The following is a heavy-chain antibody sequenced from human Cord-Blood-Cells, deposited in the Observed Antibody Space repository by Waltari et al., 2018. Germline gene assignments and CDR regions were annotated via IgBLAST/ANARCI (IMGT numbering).Heavy chain of an antibody. V-gene: IGHV4-34*01. CDR3: ARRYYDFWSGYQDGMDV. Sequence: QVQLQQWGAGLLKPSETLSLTCAVYGGSFSGYYWSWIRQPPGKGLAWVGEINQSGRTNYNPALKGRVTISVDTSKNQFSLKLSSVTAAETAVYYCARRYYDFWSGYQDGMDVWGQGTTVTVSS. CDR1: GGSFSGYY. CDR2: INQSGRT. J-gene: IGHJ6*02. D-gene: IGHD3-3*01.